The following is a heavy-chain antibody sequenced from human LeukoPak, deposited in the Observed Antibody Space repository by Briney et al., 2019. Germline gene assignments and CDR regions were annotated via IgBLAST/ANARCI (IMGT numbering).Heavy chain of an antibody. CDR1: GFTFSGSA. D-gene: IGHD5-12*01. CDR3: TRHVPNSGYANFDY. Sequence: QAGGSLRLSCAASGFTFSGSAMHWVRQASGKGLEWVGRVRSKSNYYATAYAASVKGRFIISRDDSKNTAYLQMNSLKTEDTAVYFCTRHVPNSGYANFDYWGQGTLVTVSS. V-gene: IGHV3-73*01. J-gene: IGHJ4*02. CDR2: VRSKSNYYAT.